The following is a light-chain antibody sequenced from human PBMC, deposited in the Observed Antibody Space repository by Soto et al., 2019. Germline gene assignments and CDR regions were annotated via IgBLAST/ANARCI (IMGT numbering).Light chain of an antibody. CDR2: KAS. CDR3: QQYNSYWT. J-gene: IGKJ1*01. CDR1: QSISSW. V-gene: IGKV1-5*03. Sequence: DIQMTQSPSTLSASVGDRVTITCRASQSISSWLAWYQQKPGKAPKLLIYKASSLESGVPSRFSDSGSGTEFTLTISILQPDDFATYYCQQYNSYWTFGQGTKVEIK.